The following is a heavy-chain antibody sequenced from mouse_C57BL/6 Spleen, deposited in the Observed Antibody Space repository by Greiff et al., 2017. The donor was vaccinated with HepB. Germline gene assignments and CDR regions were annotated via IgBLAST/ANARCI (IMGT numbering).Heavy chain of an antibody. CDR1: GYTFTDYY. CDR3: ARGGVVYYYAMDY. V-gene: IGHV1-19*01. J-gene: IGHJ4*01. D-gene: IGHD1-1*01. Sequence: VQLKESGPVLVKPGASVKMSCKASGYTFTDYYMNWVKQSHGKSLEWIGVINPYNGGTSYNQKFKGKATLTVAKSSSTAYMELNSLTSEDSAVYYCARGGVVYYYAMDYWGQGTSVTVSS. CDR2: INPYNGGT.